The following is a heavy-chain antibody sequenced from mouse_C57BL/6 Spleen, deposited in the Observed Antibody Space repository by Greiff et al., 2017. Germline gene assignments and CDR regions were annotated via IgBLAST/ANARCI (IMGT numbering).Heavy chain of an antibody. D-gene: IGHD1-1*01. J-gene: IGHJ3*01. V-gene: IGHV1-9*01. CDR2: ILPGSGCT. CDR1: GYTFTGYW. CDR3: ARSADSSGTPAWFAY. Sequence: QVQLKQSGAELMKPGASVKLSCKATGYTFTGYWIEWVKQRPGHGLEWIGEILPGSGCTNYNEKFKGKATFTADTSSNPAYMQLSSLTTEDSAIYYCARSADSSGTPAWFAYWGQGTLVTVSA.